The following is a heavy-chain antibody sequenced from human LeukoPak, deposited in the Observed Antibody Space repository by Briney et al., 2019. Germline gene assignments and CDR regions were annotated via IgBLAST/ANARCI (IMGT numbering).Heavy chain of an antibody. CDR1: GGTFSSYA. J-gene: IGHJ5*02. V-gene: IGHV1-69*13. D-gene: IGHD6-19*01. CDR2: IIPIFGTA. Sequence: ASVKVSCKASGGTFSSYAISWVRQAPGQGLEWMGGIIPIFGTANYAQKFQGRVTITADESTSTAYMELSSLGSEDTAVYYCAAELYSSGWYDPWGQGTLVTVSS. CDR3: AAELYSSGWYDP.